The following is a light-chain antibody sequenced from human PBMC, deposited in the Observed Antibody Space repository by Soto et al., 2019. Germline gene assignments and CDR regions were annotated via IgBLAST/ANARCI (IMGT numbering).Light chain of an antibody. J-gene: IGLJ3*02. CDR2: NNN. V-gene: IGLV1-47*02. Sequence: QPVLTQPPSASGTPGQGVTISCSGSSSNIGTNYVYWYQQLPGTAPKLLIYNNNQRPSGVPDRFSGSKSGTSASLAISGLRSEDEADYYCAAWDDSLSGWVFGGGTKLTVL. CDR1: SSNIGTNY. CDR3: AAWDDSLSGWV.